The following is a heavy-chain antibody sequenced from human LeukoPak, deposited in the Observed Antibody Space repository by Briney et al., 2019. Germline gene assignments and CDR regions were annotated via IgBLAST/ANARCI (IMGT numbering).Heavy chain of an antibody. CDR3: ARFNGYYYGSGSRPYYFDY. CDR1: RFTFSSYA. Sequence: GGSLRLSCATSRFTFSSYAMSWVRQAPGKGLEWVSVIYSGGNTYYADSVKGRFTISRDNSKNTVYLQMNSLRAEDTAVYYCARFNGYYYGSGSRPYYFDYWGQGTLVTVSS. D-gene: IGHD3-10*01. J-gene: IGHJ4*02. V-gene: IGHV3-53*01. CDR2: IYSGGNT.